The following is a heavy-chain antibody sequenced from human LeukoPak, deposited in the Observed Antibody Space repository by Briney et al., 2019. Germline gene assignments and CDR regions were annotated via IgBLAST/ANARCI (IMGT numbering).Heavy chain of an antibody. CDR1: GFTFGSYS. CDR2: IKTKTDGGTT. D-gene: IGHD2-8*01. J-gene: IGHJ4*02. CDR3: VSQWFDY. V-gene: IGHV3-15*01. Sequence: GGSLRLSCVASGFTFGSYSMNWVRQAPGKGLEWVARIKTKTDGGTTDYAAPVKGRFTISRDDSKNTVYLQMNSLKTEDTAVYYCVSQWFDYWGQGTLVTVSS.